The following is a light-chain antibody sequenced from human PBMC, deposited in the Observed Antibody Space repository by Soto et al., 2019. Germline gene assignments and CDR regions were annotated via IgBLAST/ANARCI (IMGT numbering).Light chain of an antibody. V-gene: IGKV3-11*01. CDR2: DAS. J-gene: IGKJ1*01. CDR3: QQRSNWWT. CDR1: QSVSDY. Sequence: EVVFTQSPASLSLSPGDRATLSCRADQSVSDYLAWYQQKPGQPPRLLFYDASNRATGIPARFSGSGSGTDFTLTISXLEPEDFAVYYCQQRSNWWTFGQGTKVDIK.